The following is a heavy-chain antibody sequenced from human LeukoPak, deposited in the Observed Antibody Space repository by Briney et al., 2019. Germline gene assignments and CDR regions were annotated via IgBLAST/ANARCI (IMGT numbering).Heavy chain of an antibody. CDR3: AKVRNGLIPNDY. CDR2: ITGSGGST. Sequence: PGGSLRLSCAASGFTFSSYAMSWVRQAPGKGREWVSAITGSGGSTYYADSVRGRFTMSRDNSKSTVYLQMNSLRAEDTAVYYCAKVRNGLIPNDYWGQGTLVTVSS. V-gene: IGHV3-23*01. J-gene: IGHJ4*02. D-gene: IGHD3-16*01. CDR1: GFTFSSYA.